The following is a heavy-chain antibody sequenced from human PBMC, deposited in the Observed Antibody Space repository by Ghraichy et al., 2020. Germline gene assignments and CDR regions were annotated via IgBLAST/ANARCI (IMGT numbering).Heavy chain of an antibody. CDR2: ISSSSSTI. CDR1: GFTFSSYS. V-gene: IGHV3-48*04. D-gene: IGHD2-15*01. J-gene: IGHJ6*02. CDR3: ARDGIVVVVAATLGYYYYGMDV. Sequence: GALRLSCAASGFTFSSYSMNWVRQAPGKGLEWVSYISSSSSTIYYADSVKGRFTISRDNAKNSLYLQMNSLRAEDTAVYYCARDGIVVVVAATLGYYYYGMDVWGQGTTVTVSS.